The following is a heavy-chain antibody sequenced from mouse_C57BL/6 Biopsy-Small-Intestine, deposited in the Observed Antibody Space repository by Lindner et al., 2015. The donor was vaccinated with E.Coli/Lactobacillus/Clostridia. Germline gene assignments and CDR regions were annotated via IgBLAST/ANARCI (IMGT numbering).Heavy chain of an antibody. CDR3: ARDTEFPSSMDV. V-gene: IGHV1S61*01. D-gene: IGHD1-1*02. J-gene: IGHJ1*01. Sequence: SVKVSCKASGYIFTTYGITWVRQAPGQGLEWMGWINCYNGNTNYAQKLQGRVTMTTDTSTSTAYMELRSLRSDDTAVFYCARDTEFPSSMDVWGQGTTVTVSS. CDR1: GYIFTTYG. CDR2: INCYNGNT.